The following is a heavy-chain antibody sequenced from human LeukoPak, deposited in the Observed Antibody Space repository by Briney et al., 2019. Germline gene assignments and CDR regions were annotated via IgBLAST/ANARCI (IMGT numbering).Heavy chain of an antibody. Sequence: PGGSLRLSCSASGFTFSTYWMSWVRQAPGKGLEWVANMRRDGNEIYYLDSVRGRFTISRDNAKNSLYLQMNSLRAEDTAVYYCARDPYYYDSSGYFDYWGQGTLVTVSS. J-gene: IGHJ4*02. V-gene: IGHV3-7*01. D-gene: IGHD3-22*01. CDR3: ARDPYYYDSSGYFDY. CDR2: MRRDGNEI. CDR1: GFTFSTYW.